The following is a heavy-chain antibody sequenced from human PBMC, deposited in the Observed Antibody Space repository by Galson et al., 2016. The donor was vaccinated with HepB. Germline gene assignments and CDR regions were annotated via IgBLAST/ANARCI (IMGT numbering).Heavy chain of an antibody. V-gene: IGHV4-30-4*01. Sequence: NWVRQPPGKGLEWIGYIHYSGRSHYNPSLKSRLTMSADTSKNQFSLKLSSLTAADTAVYYCATYYYDSSGYYFFDYWGQGILVTVSS. CDR3: ATYYYDSSGYYFFDY. J-gene: IGHJ4*02. D-gene: IGHD3-22*01. CDR2: IHYSGRS.